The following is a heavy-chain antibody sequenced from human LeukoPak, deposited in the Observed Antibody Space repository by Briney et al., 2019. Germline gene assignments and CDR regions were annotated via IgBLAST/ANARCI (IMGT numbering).Heavy chain of an antibody. CDR1: GFNFGDYA. CDR3: ARATVNSISSYDY. CDR2: INWNGGST. D-gene: IGHD2-2*01. V-gene: IGHV3-20*04. Sequence: PGGSLRLSCAASGFNFGDYAMAWVRQAPGKGLEWVSSINWNGGSTGYAESVKGRFTVSRDNARNSLYPQMSSLRAEDTALYYCARATVNSISSYDYWGQGTLVTVSS. J-gene: IGHJ4*02.